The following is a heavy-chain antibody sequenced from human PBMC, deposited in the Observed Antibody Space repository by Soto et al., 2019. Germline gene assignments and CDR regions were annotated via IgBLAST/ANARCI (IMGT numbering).Heavy chain of an antibody. CDR1: GFTVSSNY. CDR3: ARDQLLRDTDAFDS. D-gene: IGHD2-2*01. CDR2: IYSGGST. V-gene: IGHV3-53*04. Sequence: EVQLVESGGGLVQPGGSLRLSCAASGFTVSSNYMSWVRQAPGKGLAWVSVIYSGGSTYYADSVKGRLTIYRHNYKNTLYRQMNSQRAEDMAVYYCARDQLLRDTDAFDSWGQGTMVTVSS. J-gene: IGHJ3*02.